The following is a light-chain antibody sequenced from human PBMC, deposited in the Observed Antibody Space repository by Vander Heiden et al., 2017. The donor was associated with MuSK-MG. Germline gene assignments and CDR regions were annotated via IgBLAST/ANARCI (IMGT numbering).Light chain of an antibody. J-gene: IGLJ3*02. Sequence: SFVLTQPPSVSVAPGQTANISCGENHLGSNIVHWYQQKPGHAPCLVIFFDNDRPSGIPARFSGSNSGNTATLTISGVEAGDEAAYYCQVWDNRGGRGVFGGGTKLTVL. V-gene: IGLV3-21*04. CDR3: QVWDNRGGRGV. CDR2: FDN. CDR1: HLGSNI.